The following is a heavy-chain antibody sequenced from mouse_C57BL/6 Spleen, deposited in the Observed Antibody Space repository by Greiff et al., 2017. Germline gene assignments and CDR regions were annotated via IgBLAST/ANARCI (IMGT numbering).Heavy chain of an antibody. Sequence: ESGPELVKPGASVKLSCKASGYTFTSYDINWVKQRPGQGLEWIGWIYPRDGSTKYNEKFKGKATLTVDTSSSTAYMELHSLTSEDSAVYFCATTVVAYFDDWGQGTTLTVSS. CDR2: IYPRDGST. CDR3: ATTVVAYFDD. V-gene: IGHV1-85*01. CDR1: GYTFTSYD. J-gene: IGHJ2*01. D-gene: IGHD1-1*01.